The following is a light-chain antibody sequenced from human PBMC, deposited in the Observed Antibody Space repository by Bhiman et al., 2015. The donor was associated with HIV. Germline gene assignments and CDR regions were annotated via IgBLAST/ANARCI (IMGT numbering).Light chain of an antibody. CDR2: QDS. V-gene: IGLV3-25*03. J-gene: IGLJ3*02. Sequence: VLTQPPSVSGAPGQRVTISCIGSSSNIGADYRVHWYQQKPGRAPVVVIYQDSERPSGIPERFSGSSSGTTGTLTISGVQAEDEADYYCQSTDSSGAYWVFGGGTKLTVL. CDR3: QSTDSSGAYWV. CDR1: SSNIGADY.